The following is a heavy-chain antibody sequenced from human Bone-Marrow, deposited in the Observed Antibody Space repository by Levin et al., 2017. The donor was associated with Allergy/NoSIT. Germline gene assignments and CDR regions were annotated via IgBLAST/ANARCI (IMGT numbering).Heavy chain of an antibody. V-gene: IGHV3-48*03. CDR2: ISSGGNI. CDR3: ARMFSYGSGSLFDY. CDR1: GFTFSGYG. D-gene: IGHD3-10*01. Sequence: GGSLRLSCAASGFTFSGYGMNWVRQAPGKGLEWVSYISSGGNIYNADSVKGRFTISRDNARNSLYLQMDSLRAEDTAVYYCARMFSYGSGSLFDYWGQGTLVTVSS. J-gene: IGHJ4*02.